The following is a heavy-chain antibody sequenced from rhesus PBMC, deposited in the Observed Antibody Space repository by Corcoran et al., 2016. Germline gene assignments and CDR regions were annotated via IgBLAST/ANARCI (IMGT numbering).Heavy chain of an antibody. V-gene: IGHV4-99*01. D-gene: IGHD4-23*01. Sequence: QVQLQESGQGLVKPSETLSLTCAVSGSSISSGYYWGWIRQPPGKGLEWIGYSGGSSGTTYSNSPRKSHVSISQDTSKNQCSLKVSAVTAAATAVDYCARRDSNCCDYWGQGVLVTVSS. CDR1: GSSISSGYY. CDR2: SGGSSGTT. J-gene: IGHJ4*01. CDR3: ARRDSNCCDY.